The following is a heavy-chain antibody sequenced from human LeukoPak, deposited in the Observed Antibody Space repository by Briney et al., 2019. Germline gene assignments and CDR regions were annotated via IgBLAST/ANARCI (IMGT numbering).Heavy chain of an antibody. Sequence: ASVKVSCRASGYKFTGYYLHWVRQAPGQGLEWMGWINPNSGGTNYAQKFQGRVTMTRDTSISTAYMELSRLRSDDTAVYYCARADGLPLGYWGQGTLVTVSS. CDR3: ARADGLPLGY. V-gene: IGHV1-2*02. J-gene: IGHJ4*02. CDR2: INPNSGGT. D-gene: IGHD3-16*01. CDR1: GYKFTGYY.